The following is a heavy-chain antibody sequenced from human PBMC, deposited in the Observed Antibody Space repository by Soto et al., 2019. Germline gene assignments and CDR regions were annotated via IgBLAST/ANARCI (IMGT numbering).Heavy chain of an antibody. V-gene: IGHV6-1*01. CDR2: TYYRSKWYY. D-gene: IGHD5-12*01. Sequence: PSQTLSLTCVISGDSVSIYSGAWNWIRQSPSRGLEWLGRTYYRSKWYYDYAESVKSRIIISVDTSKNQFSLQLNSVTPEDAAVDECANDPGYSLDYCGQGNQVTVSS. CDR3: ANDPGYSLDY. J-gene: IGHJ4*02. CDR1: GDSVSIYSGA.